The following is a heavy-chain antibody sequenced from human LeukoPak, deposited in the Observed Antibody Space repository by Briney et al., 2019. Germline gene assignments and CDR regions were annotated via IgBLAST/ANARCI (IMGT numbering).Heavy chain of an antibody. CDR3: TRESGPFSPFGH. V-gene: IGHV4-4*02. CDR1: GGSILTTNW. CDR2: VHLSGAS. Sequence: SGTLSLTCAVSGGSILTTNWWSWVRQPPGKGLEWIGEVHLSGASNYNPSLKSRVNMSIDKSKNQLSLELTSVTAADTAIYYCTRESGPFSPFGHWGQGTLVTVTS. D-gene: IGHD1-26*01. J-gene: IGHJ4*02.